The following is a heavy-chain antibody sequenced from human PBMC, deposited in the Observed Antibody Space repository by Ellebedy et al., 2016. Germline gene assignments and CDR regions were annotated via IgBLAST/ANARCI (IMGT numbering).Heavy chain of an antibody. D-gene: IGHD3-10*01. CDR3: ARVRSQINRWFDP. Sequence: ASVKVSXXASGYTFSSYGISWVRQAPGQGLEWMGWISGYNGNTNYAQKLQGRVTMTTDTSASTAYMELTSLRSDDTAVYYCARVRSQINRWFDPWGQGTLVTVSS. CDR1: GYTFSSYG. CDR2: ISGYNGNT. J-gene: IGHJ5*02. V-gene: IGHV1-18*01.